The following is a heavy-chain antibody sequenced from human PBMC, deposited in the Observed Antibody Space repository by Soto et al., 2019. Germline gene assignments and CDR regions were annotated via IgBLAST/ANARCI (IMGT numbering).Heavy chain of an antibody. V-gene: IGHV1-3*01. CDR3: ARDNRDFWSGYWPQNYYGMDV. CDR1: GYTFTSYA. J-gene: IGHJ6*02. CDR2: INAGNGNT. D-gene: IGHD3-3*01. Sequence: ASVKVSCKASGYTFTSYAMHWVRQAPGQRLEWMGWINAGNGNTKYSQKFQGRVTITRDTSASTAYMELSSLRSEDTAVYYCARDNRDFWSGYWPQNYYGMDVWGQGTTVTVSS.